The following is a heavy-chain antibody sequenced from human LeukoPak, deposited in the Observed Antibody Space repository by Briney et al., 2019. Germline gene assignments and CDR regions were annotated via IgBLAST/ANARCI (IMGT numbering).Heavy chain of an antibody. CDR1: GFTFSSYG. V-gene: IGHV3-30*18. D-gene: IGHD3-10*01. CDR2: ISYDGSSK. Sequence: PGRSLRLSCAASGFTFSSYGMHWVRQAPGKGLEWVAVISYDGSSKYYADSVKGRFTISRDNSKNTLYLQMNSLRAEDTAVYYCAKDPNKALWFGELFLDYWGQGTLVTVSS. J-gene: IGHJ4*02. CDR3: AKDPNKALWFGELFLDY.